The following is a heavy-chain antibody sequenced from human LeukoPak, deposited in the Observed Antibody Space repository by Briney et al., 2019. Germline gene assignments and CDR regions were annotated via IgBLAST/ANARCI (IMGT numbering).Heavy chain of an antibody. D-gene: IGHD4-17*01. CDR3: AKECDYGNTSHMPCY. CDR2: ISDGGWT. J-gene: IGHJ4*02. Sequence: SGGSLRLSCAASALPPSNYAMSWVRQAPGKGLEWVSSISDGGWTAYTDSVKGRFFISRETATNTLYLQMNSLRVEDTAVYYCAKECDYGNTSHMPCYWGQGTLVTVSS. CDR1: ALPPSNYA. V-gene: IGHV3-23*01.